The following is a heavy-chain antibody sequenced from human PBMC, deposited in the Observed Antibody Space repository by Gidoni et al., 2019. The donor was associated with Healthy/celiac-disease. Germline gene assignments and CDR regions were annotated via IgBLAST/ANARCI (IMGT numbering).Heavy chain of an antibody. CDR2: ISAYNGNT. D-gene: IGHD3-22*01. V-gene: IGHV1-18*01. Sequence: QVQLVQSGAEVKKPGASVKVSCKASGYTFTSYGISWVRQAPGQGFEWMGWISAYNGNTNYAQKLQGRVTMTTDTSTSTAYMELRSLRSDDTAVYYCARDGRGLDYYGSSGYYYHYWGQGTLVTVSS. CDR1: GYTFTSYG. J-gene: IGHJ4*02. CDR3: ARDGRGLDYYGSSGYYYHY.